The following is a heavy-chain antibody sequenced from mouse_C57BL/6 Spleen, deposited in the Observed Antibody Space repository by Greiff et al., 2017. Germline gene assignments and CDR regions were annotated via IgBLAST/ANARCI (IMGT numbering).Heavy chain of an antibody. J-gene: IGHJ4*01. D-gene: IGHD1-1*01. V-gene: IGHV1-82*01. CDR1: GYAFSSSW. Sequence: QVQLQQSGPELVKPGASVKISCKASGYAFSSSWMNWVKQRPGKGLEWIGRSYPGDGDTNYNGKFKGKATLTADKSSSTAYMQLSSLTSEDSAVYFCARKDYGNAMDYWGQGTSVTVSS. CDR3: ARKDYGNAMDY. CDR2: SYPGDGDT.